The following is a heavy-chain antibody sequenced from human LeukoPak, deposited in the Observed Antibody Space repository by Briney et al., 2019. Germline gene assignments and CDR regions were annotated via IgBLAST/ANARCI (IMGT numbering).Heavy chain of an antibody. J-gene: IGHJ6*03. D-gene: IGHD3-3*01. CDR3: ARALTRDFWSGYPYYYYYYYMDV. CDR2: IIPILGIA. Sequence: GASVKVSCKASGGTFSSYTISWVRQAPGQGLEWMGRIIPILGIANYAQKFQGRVTITADKSTSTAYMELSSLRSEDTAVYYCARALTRDFWSGYPYYYYYYYMDVWGKGTTVTVSS. CDR1: GGTFSSYT. V-gene: IGHV1-69*02.